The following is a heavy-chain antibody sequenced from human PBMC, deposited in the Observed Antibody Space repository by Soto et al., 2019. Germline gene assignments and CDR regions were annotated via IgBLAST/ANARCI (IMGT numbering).Heavy chain of an antibody. CDR3: AKAARDCGGDCYSSYFDS. V-gene: IGHV4-39*02. J-gene: IGHJ4*02. D-gene: IGHD2-21*02. CDR1: GGSISSSSYY. Sequence: PSETLSLTCTVSGGSISSSSYYWGWIRQPPGKGLEWIGSIYYSGSTYYNPSLKSRVTISRDNSKNALYLQLNSLRAEDTAVYFCAKAARDCGGDCYSSYFDSWGQGALVTVSS. CDR2: IYYSGST.